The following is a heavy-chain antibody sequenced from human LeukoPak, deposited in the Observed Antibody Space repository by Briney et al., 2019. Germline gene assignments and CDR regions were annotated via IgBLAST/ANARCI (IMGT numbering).Heavy chain of an antibody. Sequence: GGSLRLSCAACGFTFSSYAMSWVRQTPGKGLVWVLAISGSGGSTYYADSVKGRFTISRDNSKHTLYLQMNSLRAEDTAVYYCAKRRRLELLYYYYMDVWGKGTTVTVSS. J-gene: IGHJ6*03. CDR1: GFTFSSYA. CDR2: ISGSGGST. V-gene: IGHV3-23*01. D-gene: IGHD1-7*01. CDR3: AKRRRLELLYYYYMDV.